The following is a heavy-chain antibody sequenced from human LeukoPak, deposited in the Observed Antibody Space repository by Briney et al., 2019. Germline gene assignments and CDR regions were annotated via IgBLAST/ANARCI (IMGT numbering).Heavy chain of an antibody. Sequence: PGGSLRLSRVPSVFTLSSYSMNGVPQAPGRGVEGVSPIFSSMSYIYYADSVKGRFTISRDNAKNSLYLKMNSLRAEDMAVYYCAIDGRYGDYEDGEGDLALDYWGQGTLVTVSS. J-gene: IGHJ4*02. V-gene: IGHV3-21*01. CDR1: VFTLSSYS. CDR3: AIDGRYGDYEDGEGDLALDY. CDR2: IFSSMSYI. D-gene: IGHD4-17*01.